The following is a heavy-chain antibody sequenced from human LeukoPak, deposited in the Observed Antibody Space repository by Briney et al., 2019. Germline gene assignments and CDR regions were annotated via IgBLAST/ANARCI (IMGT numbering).Heavy chain of an antibody. CDR2: IIPIFGTA. D-gene: IGHD6-6*01. Sequence: GASVKVSCKASGGTFSSYAISWVRQAPGQGLEWMGGIIPIFGTANYAQRFQGRVTITADESTSTAYMELSSLRSEDTAVYYCARDRGVLGEQLVGSRYYYYMDVWGKGTTVTVSS. CDR1: GGTFSSYA. V-gene: IGHV1-69*13. CDR3: ARDRGVLGEQLVGSRYYYYMDV. J-gene: IGHJ6*03.